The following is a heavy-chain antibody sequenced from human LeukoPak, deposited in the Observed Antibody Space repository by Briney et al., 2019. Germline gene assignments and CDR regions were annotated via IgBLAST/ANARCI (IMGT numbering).Heavy chain of an antibody. CDR2: AGDA. Sequence: AGDAYYAGSVKGRLTISREDAKRSLNSQVNSVRVGDTAVYYCAKDRTMVPGVAGDAFDIWGQGTMVTVSS. J-gene: IGHJ3*02. V-gene: IGHV3-13*01. CDR3: AKDRTMVPGVAGDAFDI. D-gene: IGHD3-10*01.